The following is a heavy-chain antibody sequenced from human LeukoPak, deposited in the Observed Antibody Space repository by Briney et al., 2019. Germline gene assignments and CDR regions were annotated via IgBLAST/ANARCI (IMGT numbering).Heavy chain of an antibody. D-gene: IGHD3-3*01. CDR1: GYTFTSYY. CDR2: INPSGGST. V-gene: IGHV1-46*01. CDR3: ARDGSILTYYDFWSGSGDAFDI. J-gene: IGHJ3*02. Sequence: ASVKVSCKASGYTFTSYYMHWVRQAPGQGLEWMGIINPSGGSTSYAQKFQGRVTMTRDTSTSTVYMELSSLRSEDTAVYYCARDGSILTYYDFWSGSGDAFDIWGQGTMVTVSS.